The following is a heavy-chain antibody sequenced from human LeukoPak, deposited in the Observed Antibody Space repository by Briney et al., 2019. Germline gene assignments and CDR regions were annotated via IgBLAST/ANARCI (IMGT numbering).Heavy chain of an antibody. Sequence: GGFLRLSCAASGFTFSSYGMHWVRQAPGKGLEWVAVISYDGSNKYYADSVKGRFTISRDNSKNTLYLQMNSLRAEDTAVYYCAKLGPPGYAFDYWGQGTLVTVSS. V-gene: IGHV3-30*18. J-gene: IGHJ4*02. CDR2: ISYDGSNK. D-gene: IGHD5-12*01. CDR3: AKLGPPGYAFDY. CDR1: GFTFSSYG.